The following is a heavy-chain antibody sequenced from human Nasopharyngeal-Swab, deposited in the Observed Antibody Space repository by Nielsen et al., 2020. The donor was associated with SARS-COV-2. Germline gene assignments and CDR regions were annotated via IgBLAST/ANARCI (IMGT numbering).Heavy chain of an antibody. V-gene: IGHV3-21*01. D-gene: IGHD3-3*01. CDR3: ARDGLDYDFWSAYFMDV. J-gene: IGHJ6*02. CDR2: ISSSSSYI. Sequence: AGSLTLSCAASGFTINNYNFNWVRQAPAKGLEWVSSISSSSSYIYYADSVKGRFTISRDNAKNSLYLQMNSLRAEDTAVYYCARDGLDYDFWSAYFMDVWGQGTTVTVSS. CDR1: GFTINNYN.